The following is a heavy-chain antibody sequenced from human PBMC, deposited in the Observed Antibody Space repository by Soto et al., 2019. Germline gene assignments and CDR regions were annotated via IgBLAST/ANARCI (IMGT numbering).Heavy chain of an antibody. CDR3: ARDFPTSDFWSGHSAVHGMDV. J-gene: IGHJ6*02. D-gene: IGHD3-3*01. CDR2: ISGYNGKT. V-gene: IGHV1-18*04. CDR1: GYSFSSYS. Sequence: PGESLKISCQGSGYSFSSYSITWVRQAPGQGLEWVGWISGYNGKTDSAQKFQGRVTMTIATSSTTAYMELRSLRSDDTAVYYCARDFPTSDFWSGHSAVHGMDVWGQGTTVTVSS.